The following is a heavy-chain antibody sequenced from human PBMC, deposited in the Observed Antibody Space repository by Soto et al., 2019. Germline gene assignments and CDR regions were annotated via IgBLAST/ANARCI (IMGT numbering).Heavy chain of an antibody. CDR3: ARVHYYDSSGYSLDY. D-gene: IGHD3-22*01. CDR2: ISAYNGNT. V-gene: IGHV1-18*01. Sequence: SVKVSGYGSCYSFTGDGISWVRQAPGQGLEWMGWISAYNGNTNYAQKLQGRVTMTTDTSTSTAYMELRSLRSDDTAVYYCARVHYYDSSGYSLDYWGQGTLVTVSS. J-gene: IGHJ4*02. CDR1: CYSFTGDG.